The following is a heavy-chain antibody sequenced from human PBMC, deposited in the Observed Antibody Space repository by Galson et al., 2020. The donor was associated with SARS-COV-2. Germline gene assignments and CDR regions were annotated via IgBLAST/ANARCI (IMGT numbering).Heavy chain of an antibody. J-gene: IGHJ4*01. CDR1: GFTFSSSW. D-gene: IGHD6-19*01. V-gene: IGHV3-74*01. Sequence: TGGSLRLSCAASGFTFSSSWMNWVRQAPGKGLVWVSRINSDGSKTSYADSVKGRFTISRDNAKNTLYLQMNSLRAEDTALYYCAKVGTRTGWKYYFDYWGHGTLVIVSS. CDR2: INSDGSKT. CDR3: AKVGTRTGWKYYFDY.